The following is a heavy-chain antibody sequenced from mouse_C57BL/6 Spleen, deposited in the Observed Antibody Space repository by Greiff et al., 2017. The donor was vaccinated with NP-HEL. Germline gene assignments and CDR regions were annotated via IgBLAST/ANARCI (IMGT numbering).Heavy chain of an antibody. CDR2: ISSGSSTI. D-gene: IGHD1-1*01. Sequence: EVNVVESGGGLVKPGGSLKLSCAASGFTFSDYGMHWVRQAPEKGLEWVAYISSGSSTIYYADTVKGRFTISRDNAKNTLFLQMTSLRSEDKAMYYCASHPYYYGSSPFDYWGQGTTLTVSS. CDR1: GFTFSDYG. V-gene: IGHV5-17*01. CDR3: ASHPYYYGSSPFDY. J-gene: IGHJ2*01.